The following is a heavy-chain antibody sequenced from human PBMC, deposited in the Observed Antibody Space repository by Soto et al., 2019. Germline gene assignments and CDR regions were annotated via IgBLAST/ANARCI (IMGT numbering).Heavy chain of an antibody. V-gene: IGHV5-10-1*01. Sequence: ISCKGSGYTFTSYWITWVCQMPGKGLEWMGRIDPSDSSTNYSPSFQGHVTISTDKSINTAHLQWSSLDVSDTAMYYCAANGYTYGYHFDHWGQGPQVTVYS. CDR2: IDPSDSST. D-gene: IGHD5-18*01. CDR1: GYTFTSYW. J-gene: IGHJ4*02. CDR3: AANGYTYGYHFDH.